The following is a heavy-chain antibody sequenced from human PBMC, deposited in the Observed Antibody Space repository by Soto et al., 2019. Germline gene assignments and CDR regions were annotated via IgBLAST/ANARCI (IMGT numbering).Heavy chain of an antibody. CDR1: GFTFSSYG. CDR2: IWYDGSNK. Sequence: GGSLRLSCAASGFTFSSYGMHWVRQAPGKGLEWVAVIWYDGSNKYYADSVKGRFTISRDNSKNTLYLQMNSLRAEDTAVYYCARDQEETYFDYWGQGTLVTVSS. CDR3: ARDQEETYFDY. V-gene: IGHV3-33*01. J-gene: IGHJ4*02.